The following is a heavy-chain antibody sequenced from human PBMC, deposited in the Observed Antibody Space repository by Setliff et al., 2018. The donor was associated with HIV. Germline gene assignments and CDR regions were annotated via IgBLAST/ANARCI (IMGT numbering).Heavy chain of an antibody. CDR3: ARGGTHYEVWSGYRLGYFYL. V-gene: IGHV7-4-1*02. D-gene: IGHD3-3*01. CDR1: GYTFSNYA. CDR2: INTNSGNP. Sequence: GASVKVSCKASGYTFSNYAVNWVQQDPGQGLEWMGYINTNSGNPTYAQGFTGRFVFSLDTSVSTAYLQISSLKAEDTAMYYCARGGTHYEVWSGYRLGYFYLWGSGGLFTVAS. J-gene: IGHJ2*01.